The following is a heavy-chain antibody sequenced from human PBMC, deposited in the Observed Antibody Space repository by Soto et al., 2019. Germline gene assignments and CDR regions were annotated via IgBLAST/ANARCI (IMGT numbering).Heavy chain of an antibody. V-gene: IGHV3-21*01. CDR3: VRDGLDYYDTERLYFDK. J-gene: IGHJ4*02. CDR2: ISSSAVYI. Sequence: EVQLVESGGGPVRPGGSLKLSCAASGFNFITYSLSWVRQAPGKRLEWVASISSSAVYIDYADSVKGRFTISRDNANNSLNLQMNSLRAEDTATYHCVRDGLDYYDTERLYFDKWGQGTLVTVSS. CDR1: GFNFITYS. D-gene: IGHD3-22*01.